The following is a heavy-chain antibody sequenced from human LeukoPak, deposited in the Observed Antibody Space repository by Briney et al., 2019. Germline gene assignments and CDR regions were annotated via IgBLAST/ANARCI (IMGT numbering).Heavy chain of an antibody. D-gene: IGHD2-2*01. J-gene: IGHJ6*02. CDR1: GGSISSYY. CDR2: IYYSGST. CDR3: AREGAPAAPFRYYGMDV. Sequence: SETLPLTCTVSGGSISSYYWSWIRQPPGKGLEWIGYIYYSGSTNYNPSLKGRVTISVDTSKNQFSLKLSSVTAADTAVYYCAREGAPAAPFRYYGMDVWGQGTTVTVSS. V-gene: IGHV4-59*01.